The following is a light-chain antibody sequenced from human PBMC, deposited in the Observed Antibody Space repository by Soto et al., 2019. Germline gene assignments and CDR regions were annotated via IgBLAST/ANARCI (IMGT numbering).Light chain of an antibody. CDR1: QSVRSSD. J-gene: IGKJ1*01. V-gene: IGKV3-20*01. Sequence: EIVLTQSPGTLSLSPGERATLSCRASQSVRSSDLAWYQQKPGQAPRLLIYGASSRATGIPDRFSGSGSGTDFTLTISRLEPEDFAVYYCQQYGSSLPTFGQGTKVEIK. CDR3: QQYGSSLPT. CDR2: GAS.